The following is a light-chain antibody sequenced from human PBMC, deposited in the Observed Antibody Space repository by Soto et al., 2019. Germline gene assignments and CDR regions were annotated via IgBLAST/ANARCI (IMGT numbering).Light chain of an antibody. CDR1: QSVGTN. CDR2: RAS. Sequence: EIVITQSPATLSVSPGERATLSCRASQSVGTNLAWYQQRPGQAPRLLMFRASSRATGIPPRFSGSGSGTEFTLAVSSLQSEDFAVYYCQQYDDWPRTFGQGSRLEIK. J-gene: IGKJ2*01. V-gene: IGKV3-15*01. CDR3: QQYDDWPRT.